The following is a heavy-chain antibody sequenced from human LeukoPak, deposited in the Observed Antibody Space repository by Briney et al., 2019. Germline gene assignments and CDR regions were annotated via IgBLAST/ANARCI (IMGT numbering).Heavy chain of an antibody. CDR2: IRRKTDDETT. CDR3: VTDLVIKGYFDY. D-gene: IGHD2-21*01. Sequence: PGGSLRLSCAASGFTFSNVWMSWVRQVPGKGLEWVGRIRRKTDDETTDHAAPVKGRFTISRDDSKNTLYLQMNSLKTEDTAVYYCVTDLVIKGYFDYWGQGALVTVSS. CDR1: GFTFSNVW. J-gene: IGHJ4*02. V-gene: IGHV3-15*01.